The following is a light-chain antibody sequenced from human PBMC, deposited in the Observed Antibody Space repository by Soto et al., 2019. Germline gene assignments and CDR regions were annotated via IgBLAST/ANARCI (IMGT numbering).Light chain of an antibody. CDR2: KAS. V-gene: IGKV1-5*03. CDR3: QQYNSYRA. Sequence: DIQMTQSPSTLSASVGDTVTITCRASQSIDTWLAWHQQKPGRAPKLLISKASTLESGVPSRFSGSGSGTDFTLTISGLQPDDFAIYYCQQYNSYRAFGHGTKVEI. J-gene: IGKJ1*01. CDR1: QSIDTW.